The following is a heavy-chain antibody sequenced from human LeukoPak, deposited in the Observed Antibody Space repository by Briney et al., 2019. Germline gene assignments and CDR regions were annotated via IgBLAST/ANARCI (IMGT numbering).Heavy chain of an antibody. CDR1: GGSISSSSYY. J-gene: IGHJ5*02. Sequence: SETLSLTCTVSGGSISSSSYYWGWIRQPPGTGLEWIGRIYTSGSTNYNPSLKSRVTISVDTSKNQFSLKLSSVTAADTAMYYCAREAYDVLTSDWFDPWGQGTLVTVSS. CDR2: IYTSGST. V-gene: IGHV4-39*07. D-gene: IGHD3-9*01. CDR3: AREAYDVLTSDWFDP.